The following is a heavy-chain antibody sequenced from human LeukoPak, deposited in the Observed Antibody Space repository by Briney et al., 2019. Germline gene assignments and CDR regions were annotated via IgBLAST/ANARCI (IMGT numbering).Heavy chain of an antibody. Sequence: GRSLRLSCAASGFTFSNYGMHWVRQAPGRGLEWVAVISYDGSNKYYADSVKGRFTISRDNSKNTLYLQMNSLRAEDTAVYYCANVITGTTLGDYWGQGTLVTVSS. CDR2: ISYDGSNK. CDR1: GFTFSNYG. V-gene: IGHV3-30*18. D-gene: IGHD1-20*01. J-gene: IGHJ4*02. CDR3: ANVITGTTLGDY.